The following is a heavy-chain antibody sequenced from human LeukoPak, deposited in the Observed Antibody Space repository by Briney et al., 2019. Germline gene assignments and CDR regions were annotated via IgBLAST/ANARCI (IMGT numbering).Heavy chain of an antibody. CDR3: ARSVSNSGLYGMDV. CDR2: IYYSGST. D-gene: IGHD4-11*01. Sequence: TSETLSLTCTVSGGFISSYYWSWIRQPPGKGLEWIGYIYYSGSTNYNPSLKSRVTISVDTSKNQFSLRLSSVTAADTAVYYCARSVSNSGLYGMDVWGQGTTVTVSS. J-gene: IGHJ6*02. CDR1: GGFISSYY. V-gene: IGHV4-59*01.